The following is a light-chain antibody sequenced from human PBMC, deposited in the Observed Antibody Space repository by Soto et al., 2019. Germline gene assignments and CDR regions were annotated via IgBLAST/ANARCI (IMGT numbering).Light chain of an antibody. CDR3: SSYAGINNLGV. CDR2: EVN. V-gene: IGLV2-8*01. CDR1: SSDVGGYKY. Sequence: QSALTQPPSASGSPGQSVTISCTGTSSDVGGYKYVSWYQQHPDKAPKLMIFEVNKRPSGVPDRFSGSKSGNTASLTVSGLQAEDEADDYGSSYAGINNLGVFGTGTKLTVL. J-gene: IGLJ1*01.